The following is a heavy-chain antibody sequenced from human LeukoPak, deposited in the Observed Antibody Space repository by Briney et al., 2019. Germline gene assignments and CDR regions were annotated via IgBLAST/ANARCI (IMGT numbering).Heavy chain of an antibody. D-gene: IGHD6-19*01. Sequence: SGGSLRLSCAASGFTFSSYGMHRVRQAPGKGLEWVAVIWYDGSNKYYADSVKGRFTISRDNSKNTLYLQMNSLRAEDTAVYYCARDRDVAVAGRYPNYFDYWGQGTLVTVSS. V-gene: IGHV3-33*01. CDR2: IWYDGSNK. CDR3: ARDRDVAVAGRYPNYFDY. J-gene: IGHJ4*02. CDR1: GFTFSSYG.